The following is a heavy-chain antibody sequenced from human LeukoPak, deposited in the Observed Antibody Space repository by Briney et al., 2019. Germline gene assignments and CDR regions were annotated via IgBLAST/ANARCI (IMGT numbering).Heavy chain of an antibody. D-gene: IGHD4-17*01. CDR1: GYTFTSYG. J-gene: IGHJ3*02. CDR3: ARGGRTVGDAFDI. Sequence: ASVKVSCKASGYTFTSYGISWVRQAPGQGLEWMGIINPSGGSTSYAQKFQGRVTMTRDMSTSTVYMELSSLRSEDTAVYYCARGGRTVGDAFDIWGQGTMVTVSS. V-gene: IGHV1-46*01. CDR2: INPSGGST.